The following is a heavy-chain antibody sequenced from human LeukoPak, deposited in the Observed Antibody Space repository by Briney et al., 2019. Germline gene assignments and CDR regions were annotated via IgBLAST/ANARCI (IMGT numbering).Heavy chain of an antibody. CDR2: IIPILGIA. J-gene: IGHJ6*02. Sequence: SVKVSCKASGGTFSSYAISWVRQAPGQGLEWMGRIIPILGIANYAQKFQGRVTITADKSTSTAYMELSSLRSEDTAVYYCARFGVAGTFNMDVWGQGTTVTVSS. D-gene: IGHD3-3*01. CDR1: GGTFSSYA. CDR3: ARFGVAGTFNMDV. V-gene: IGHV1-69*04.